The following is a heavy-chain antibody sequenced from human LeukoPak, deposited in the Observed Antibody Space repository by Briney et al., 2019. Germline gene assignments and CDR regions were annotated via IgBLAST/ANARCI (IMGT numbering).Heavy chain of an antibody. CDR3: ATRRCSSTSCYRGNHFDY. D-gene: IGHD2-2*02. V-gene: IGHV4-31*03. CDR2: IYYSGST. CDR1: GGSISSGAYY. Sequence: SETLSLTCTVSGGSISSGAYYWTWVRQHPGKGLEWIGYIYYSGSTYYNPSLKSRLTISVDTSKNQFSLKLSSVTAADTAVYYCATRRCSSTSCYRGNHFDYWGQGTLVTVSS. J-gene: IGHJ4*02.